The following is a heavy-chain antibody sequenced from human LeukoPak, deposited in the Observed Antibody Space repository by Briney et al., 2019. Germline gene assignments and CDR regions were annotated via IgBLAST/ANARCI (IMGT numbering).Heavy chain of an antibody. D-gene: IGHD1-26*01. V-gene: IGHV1-18*01. CDR1: GYTFTSYG. J-gene: IGHJ4*02. CDR3: ARGSSGSYLNYFDY. Sequence: ASVKVSCKASGYTFTSYGISWVRQAPGQGLEWMGWISAYNGNTNYAQKLQGRVTMTTDTSTSTAYMELRSLRSDDTAVYHCARGSSGSYLNYFDYWGQGTLVTVSS. CDR2: ISAYNGNT.